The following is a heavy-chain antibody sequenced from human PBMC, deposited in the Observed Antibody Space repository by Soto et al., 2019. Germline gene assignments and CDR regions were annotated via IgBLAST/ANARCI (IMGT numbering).Heavy chain of an antibody. CDR3: ARDVSGWYSAYYYGIDV. J-gene: IGHJ6*02. CDR1: GFTFSSYW. V-gene: IGHV3-7*04. D-gene: IGHD6-19*01. Sequence: PGGSLRLSCAASGFTFSSYWMSWVRQAPGKGLEWVANIKQDGSEKYYVDSVKGRFTISRDNAKNSLYLQMNSLRAEDTAVYYCARDVSGWYSAYYYGIDVRAQGTTVTGSS. CDR2: IKQDGSEK.